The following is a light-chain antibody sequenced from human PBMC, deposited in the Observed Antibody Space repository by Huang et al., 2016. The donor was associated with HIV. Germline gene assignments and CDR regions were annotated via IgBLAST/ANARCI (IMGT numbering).Light chain of an antibody. CDR1: QGIRTY. CDR2: AAS. CDR3: QQSDRFPYT. Sequence: DIQMTQSPSSLSASVGDRVTITCRASQGIRTYLNWYQKRPGKAPSLLVYAASNLQSGVPHKFRCSGSGTDFSLTINDRQPEDFATYYCQQSDRFPYTFGPGTKVDI. V-gene: IGKV1-39*01. J-gene: IGKJ3*01.